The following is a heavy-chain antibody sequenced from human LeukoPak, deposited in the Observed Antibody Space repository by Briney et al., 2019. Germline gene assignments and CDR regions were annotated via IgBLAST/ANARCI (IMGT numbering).Heavy chain of an antibody. J-gene: IGHJ4*02. Sequence: GGSLRLSCAASGFSFSGHWMNWVRQPPGKGLEWVATTKADGSEKYYVDSVKGRFTISRDDAKRTVDLQMDNLRAEDTAIYYCAYRNNFEYWGQGALVTVSS. V-gene: IGHV3-7*05. CDR3: AYRNNFEY. CDR2: TKADGSEK. CDR1: GFSFSGHW. D-gene: IGHD1-26*01.